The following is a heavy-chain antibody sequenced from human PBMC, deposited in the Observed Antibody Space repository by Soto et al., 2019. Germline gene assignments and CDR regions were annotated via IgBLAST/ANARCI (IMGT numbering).Heavy chain of an antibody. J-gene: IGHJ4*02. CDR3: AKDGEDIVVVPSAIFFDY. D-gene: IGHD2-2*01. V-gene: IGHV3-23*01. Sequence: GGSLRLSCAASGFTFSSYAMSWVRQAPGKGLEWVSAISGSGCSTYYADSVKGRFTISRDNSKNTLYLQMNSLRAEDTAVYYCAKDGEDIVVVPSAIFFDYWGQGTLVTVSS. CDR2: ISGSGCST. CDR1: GFTFSSYA.